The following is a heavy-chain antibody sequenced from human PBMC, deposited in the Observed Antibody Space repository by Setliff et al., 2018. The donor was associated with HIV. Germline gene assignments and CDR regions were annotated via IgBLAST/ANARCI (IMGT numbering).Heavy chain of an antibody. CDR1: GDSITRGSYY. J-gene: IGHJ2*01. V-gene: IGHV4-61*09. CDR3: ARAAYSGTYLWEPATDL. Sequence: PSETLSLTCTVSGDSITRGSYYWSWIRQPAGKGLEWIGHIHTSGKTHYSPSLKSRITISADTSKNQLSLNLSSVTAADTAVYYCARAAYSGTYLWEPATDLWGRGTLVT. CDR2: IHTSGKT. D-gene: IGHD1-26*01.